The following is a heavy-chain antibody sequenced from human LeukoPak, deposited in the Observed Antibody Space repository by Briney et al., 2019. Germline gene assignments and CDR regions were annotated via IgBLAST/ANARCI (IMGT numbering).Heavy chain of an antibody. Sequence: SETLSLTCTVSGGSISSSSYYWGWIRQPPGKGLEWIGSIYYSGSTYYNPSLKSRVTISVDTSKNQFSLKLSSVTAADTAVYYCARDTGYYDILTGYYSVKYFDYWGQGTLVTVSS. J-gene: IGHJ4*02. CDR1: GGSISSSSYY. CDR3: ARDTGYYDILTGYYSVKYFDY. D-gene: IGHD3-9*01. V-gene: IGHV4-39*07. CDR2: IYYSGST.